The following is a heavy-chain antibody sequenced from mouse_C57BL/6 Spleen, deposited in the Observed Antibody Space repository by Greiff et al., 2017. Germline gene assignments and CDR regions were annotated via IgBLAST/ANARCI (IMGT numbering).Heavy chain of an antibody. CDR3: ARSAYYSNLYAMDY. J-gene: IGHJ4*01. D-gene: IGHD2-5*01. CDR1: GYTFTSYW. CDR2: IHPNSGST. Sequence: VKLVESGAELVKPGASVKLSCKASGYTFTSYWMHWVKQRPGQGLEWIGMIHPNSGSTNYNEKFKSKATLTVDKSSSTAYMQLSSLTSEDSAVYYCARSAYYSNLYAMDYWGQGTSVTVSS. V-gene: IGHV1-64*01.